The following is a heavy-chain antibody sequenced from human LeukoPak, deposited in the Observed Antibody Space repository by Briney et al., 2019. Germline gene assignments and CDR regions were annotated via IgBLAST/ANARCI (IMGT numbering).Heavy chain of an antibody. J-gene: IGHJ4*02. CDR2: INHSGST. Sequence: PSETLSLTCAVYGGSFSGYYWSWIRQPPGKGLEWIGEINHSGSTNYNPTLKRRLTISVDTSKNRSSLKLSSVTAADTAVYYCARCGATRITIFGVVDRAPYYFDYWGQGTLVTVSS. V-gene: IGHV4-34*01. CDR1: GGSFSGYY. CDR3: ARCGATRITIFGVVDRAPYYFDY. D-gene: IGHD3-3*01.